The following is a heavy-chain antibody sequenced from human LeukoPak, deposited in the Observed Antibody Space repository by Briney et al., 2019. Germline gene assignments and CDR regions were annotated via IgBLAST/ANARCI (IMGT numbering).Heavy chain of an antibody. J-gene: IGHJ3*02. V-gene: IGHV3-7*01. CDR1: GFTFSSYW. CDR3: ARASCGGDCYLWYDAFDI. D-gene: IGHD2-21*02. CDR2: IKQDGSEK. Sequence: GGSLRLSCAASGFTFSSYWMSWVRQAPGKGLEWVANIKQDGSEKYYVDSVKGRFTISRDNAKNSLYLQMNSLRAEDTAVYYCARASCGGDCYLWYDAFDIWGQGTMVTVSS.